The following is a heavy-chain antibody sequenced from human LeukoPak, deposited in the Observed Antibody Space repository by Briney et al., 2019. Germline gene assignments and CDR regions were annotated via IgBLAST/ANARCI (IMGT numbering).Heavy chain of an antibody. CDR1: GGSISSSNW. J-gene: IGHJ4*02. V-gene: IGHV4-4*02. Sequence: SETLSLTCAVSGGSISSSNWWNWVRQPPGKGLEWIGEIYHSGSTNYNPSLKSRVTISVDKSKNQFSLKLSSVTAADTAVYYCASGPPGYYDYVWGSYRYSYYFDYWGQGTLVTVSS. D-gene: IGHD3-16*02. CDR3: ASGPPGYYDYVWGSYRYSYYFDY. CDR2: IYHSGST.